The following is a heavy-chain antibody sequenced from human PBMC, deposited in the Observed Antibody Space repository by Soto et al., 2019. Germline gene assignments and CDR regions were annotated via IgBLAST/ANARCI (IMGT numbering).Heavy chain of an antibody. V-gene: IGHV3-74*01. CDR3: VRGTNGWRGMDY. Sequence: PGGSLRLSCATSGFTFSSYPIHWVRQAPGEGPVWVSRITEDGSGTTYADSVKGRFTVTRDNAENTMYLQMSGLGAEDTAVYHCVRGTNGWRGMDYWGQGTLVTVSS. J-gene: IGHJ4*02. CDR2: ITEDGSGT. D-gene: IGHD2-8*01. CDR1: GFTFSSYP.